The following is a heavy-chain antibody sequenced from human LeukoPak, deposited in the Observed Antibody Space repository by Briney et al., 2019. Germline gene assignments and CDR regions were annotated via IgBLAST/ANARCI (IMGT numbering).Heavy chain of an antibody. CDR1: GGSISSYY. D-gene: IGHD6-19*01. CDR2: IYYSGTT. V-gene: IGHV4-59*01. Sequence: SETLSLTCTVSGGSISSYYWSWIRQTPGKGLEWIGYIYYSGTTNYNPSLRSGVAISLDTSKNQFSLKLSSVTAADTAVYYCARGEPAFSSGWYTYYFDYWGQGTLVTVSS. J-gene: IGHJ4*02. CDR3: ARGEPAFSSGWYTYYFDY.